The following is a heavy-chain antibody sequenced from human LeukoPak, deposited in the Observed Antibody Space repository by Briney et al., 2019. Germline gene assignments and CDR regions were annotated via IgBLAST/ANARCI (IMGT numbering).Heavy chain of an antibody. CDR3: ARERAAAGLFDY. V-gene: IGHV4-59*01. CDR2: IYYSGST. D-gene: IGHD6-13*01. J-gene: IGHJ4*02. Sequence: SGTLSLTCTVSGGSISSYYWSWIRQPPGKGLEWIGYIYYSGSTNYNPSLKSRVTISVDTSKNQFSLKLSSVTAADTAVYYCARERAAAGLFDYWGQGTWSPSPQ. CDR1: GGSISSYY.